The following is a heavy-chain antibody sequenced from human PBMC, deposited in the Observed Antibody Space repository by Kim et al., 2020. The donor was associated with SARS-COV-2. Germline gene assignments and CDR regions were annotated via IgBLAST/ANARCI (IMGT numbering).Heavy chain of an antibody. D-gene: IGHD6-19*01. CDR2: IYYSGST. J-gene: IGHJ4*02. V-gene: IGHV4-39*07. CDR3: ARDREAVAGPLGY. CDR1: GGSISSSSYY. Sequence: SETLSLTCTVSGGSISSSSYYWGWIRQPPGQGLEWIGSIYYSGSTYYNPSLKSRVTISVDTSKNQFSLKLSSVTAADTVVYYCARDREAVAGPLGYWGQGTLVTVSS.